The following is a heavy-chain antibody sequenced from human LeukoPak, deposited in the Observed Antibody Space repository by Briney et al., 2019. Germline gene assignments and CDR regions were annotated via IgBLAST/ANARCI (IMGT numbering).Heavy chain of an antibody. CDR3: ARDRYHGSGSYPGY. Sequence: ASVKVSCKASGYTFTGYYMHWVRQAPGQGLERIGWIIPNSGGTNYAQGFQGRVTMTRDTSISTAYMELSRLRSDDTAVYYCARDRYHGSGSYPGYRGQGTLVTVSS. V-gene: IGHV1-2*02. D-gene: IGHD3-10*01. J-gene: IGHJ4*02. CDR2: IIPNSGGT. CDR1: GYTFTGYY.